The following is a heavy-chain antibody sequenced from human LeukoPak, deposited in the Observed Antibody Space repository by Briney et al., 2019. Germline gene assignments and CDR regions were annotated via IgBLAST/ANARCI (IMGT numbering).Heavy chain of an antibody. CDR2: IRHSGST. V-gene: IGHV4-34*01. CDR3: ARGLTTMPPGGF. J-gene: IGHJ4*02. CDR1: GGSFSGYY. D-gene: IGHD2-2*01. Sequence: SETLSLTCAVYGGSFSGYYWSWIRQPPGKGLEWIGEIRHSGSTNYNPSLKSRVTISLNKSRNQFSLKLSSVTAADTAVYYCARGLTTMPPGGFWGQGTLVTVSS.